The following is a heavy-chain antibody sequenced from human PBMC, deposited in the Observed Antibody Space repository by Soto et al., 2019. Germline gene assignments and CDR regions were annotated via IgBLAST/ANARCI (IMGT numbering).Heavy chain of an antibody. D-gene: IGHD6-19*01. J-gene: IGHJ4*02. CDR1: GFTSS. CDR2: SDFSGRLT. CDR3: ANILVGQWLVPGGY. V-gene: IGHV3-23*01. Sequence: EVQISESGGALIQPGGSLRLSCAASGFTSSMTWVRQAPGKGLEWVSASDFSGRLTYYADSVKGRFTIFRDTSVNTLFLQMNSLRTEDTAVYYCANILVGQWLVPGGYWGPGTLVTVSS.